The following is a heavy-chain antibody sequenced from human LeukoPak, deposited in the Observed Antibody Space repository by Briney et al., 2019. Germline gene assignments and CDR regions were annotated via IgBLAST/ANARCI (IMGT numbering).Heavy chain of an antibody. D-gene: IGHD3-9*01. V-gene: IGHV1-2*06. CDR3: ARPIKPDFDWSEMGNWFDP. CDR1: GYSFTSHY. J-gene: IGHJ5*02. CDR2: INPSGSST. Sequence: GASVKVSCKASGYSFTSHYMHWVRQAPGQGLEWLGLINPSGSSTLYAQKFQGRVTMTRDTSISTAYMELSRLRSDDTAVYYCARPIKPDFDWSEMGNWFDPWGQGTLVTVSS.